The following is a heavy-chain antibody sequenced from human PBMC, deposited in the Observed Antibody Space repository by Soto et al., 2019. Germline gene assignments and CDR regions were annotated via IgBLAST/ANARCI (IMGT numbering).Heavy chain of an antibody. J-gene: IGHJ4*02. CDR1: GYTFTSYY. CDR2: INPSGGST. CDR3: ARVGRTRAFDY. D-gene: IGHD1-1*01. Sequence: QVQLVQSGAEVKKPGASVKVSCKASGYTFTSYYMHWVRQAPGQGLEWMGIINPSGGSTSYAQKCQGRVTMTRDTSTSTVYMELSSLRSEDTAVYYCARVGRTRAFDYWGQGTLVTVSS. V-gene: IGHV1-46*03.